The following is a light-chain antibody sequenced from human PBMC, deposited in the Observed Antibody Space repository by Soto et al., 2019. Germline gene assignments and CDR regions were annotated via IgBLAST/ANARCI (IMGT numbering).Light chain of an antibody. CDR2: DVS. V-gene: IGKV3-11*01. CDR3: QQRSNWPIT. J-gene: IGKJ5*01. Sequence: GFIQSSPCLSLFSEERPTLSCRGSRCVSSYLGWYQQKPGQAPRLLIYDVSTRATGIPARFSGSGSRTDFMLTISSLEPEDFAVYYCQQRSNWPITFGQGPRLEI. CDR1: RCVSSY.